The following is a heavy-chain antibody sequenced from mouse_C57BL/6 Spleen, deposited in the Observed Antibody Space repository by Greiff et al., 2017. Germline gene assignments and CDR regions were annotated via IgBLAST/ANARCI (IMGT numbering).Heavy chain of an antibody. J-gene: IGHJ1*03. CDR2: IYIGNGYT. CDR3: ARGHYGSSYGWYFDV. CDR1: GYTFTSYG. V-gene: IGHV1-58*01. D-gene: IGHD1-1*01. Sequence: EVKLEESGAELVRPGSSVKMSCKTSGYTFTSYGINWVKQRPGQGLEWIGYIYIGNGYTEYNEKFKGKATLTSDTSSSTAYMQLSSLTSEDSAIYFCARGHYGSSYGWYFDVWGTGTTVTVSS.